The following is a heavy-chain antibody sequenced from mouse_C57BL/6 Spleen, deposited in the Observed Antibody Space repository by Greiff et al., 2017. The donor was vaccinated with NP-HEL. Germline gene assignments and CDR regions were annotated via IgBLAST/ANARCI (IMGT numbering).Heavy chain of an antibody. Sequence: VQLQQPGAELVMPGASVKLSCKASGYTFTSYWMHWVKQRPGQGLEWIGEIDPSDSYTNYNQKFKGKSTLTVDKSSSTAYMQLSSLTSEDSAVYYCARGVTTVPVPDYWGQGTTLTVSS. V-gene: IGHV1-69*01. CDR3: ARGVTTVPVPDY. D-gene: IGHD1-1*01. CDR1: GYTFTSYW. J-gene: IGHJ2*01. CDR2: IDPSDSYT.